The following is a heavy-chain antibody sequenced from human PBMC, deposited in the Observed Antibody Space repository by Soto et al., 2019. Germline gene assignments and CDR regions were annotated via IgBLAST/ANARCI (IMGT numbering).Heavy chain of an antibody. Sequence: SETLSLTCTVSGGSISSNYWTWIRQPAGKGLDWIGRISTSGTTNYNPSLKSRVTMSVDTSKNHFSLNLSSVTAADTAVYYCAREAGPDRWFDPWGQGTLVTVSS. CDR2: ISTSGTT. CDR1: GGSISSNY. D-gene: IGHD6-19*01. CDR3: AREAGPDRWFDP. V-gene: IGHV4-4*07. J-gene: IGHJ5*02.